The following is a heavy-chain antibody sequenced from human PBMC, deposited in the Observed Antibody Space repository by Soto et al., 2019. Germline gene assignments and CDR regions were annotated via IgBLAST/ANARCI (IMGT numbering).Heavy chain of an antibody. CDR1: GFTFSSYA. V-gene: IGHV3-64D*06. J-gene: IGHJ4*02. D-gene: IGHD5-12*01. Sequence: GESLKISCAASGFTFSSYAMHWVRQAPGKGLEYVSAISSNGGSTYYADSVKGRFTISRDNSKNTLYLQMSSLRAEDTAVYYCVKSGEYSGYDSGYGGQGTRVTVSS. CDR2: ISSNGGST. CDR3: VKSGEYSGYDSGY.